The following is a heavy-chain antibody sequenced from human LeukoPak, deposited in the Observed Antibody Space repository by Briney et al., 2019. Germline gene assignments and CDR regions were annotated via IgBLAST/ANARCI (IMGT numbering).Heavy chain of an antibody. J-gene: IGHJ4*02. CDR3: AKGARAAGTNYFDY. CDR1: GFTFSSYG. D-gene: IGHD6-13*01. V-gene: IGHV3-33*06. CDR2: IWYDGSNK. Sequence: PGRSLRLSCAASGFTFSSYGMHWVRQAPGKGLEWVAVIWYDGSNKYYADSVKGRFTISRDNSKNTLYLQMNSLRAEDTAVYYCAKGARAAGTNYFDYWGQGTLVTVSS.